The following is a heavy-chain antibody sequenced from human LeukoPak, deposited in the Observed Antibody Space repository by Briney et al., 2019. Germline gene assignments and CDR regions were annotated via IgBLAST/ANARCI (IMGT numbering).Heavy chain of an antibody. CDR3: AKDPWPYSSSFEYFQH. Sequence: PGGSLRLSCAASGFTFDTYGMNWVRQAPGKGLEWLSHIGSGGSTIYYADSVTGRFTISRDNAKNSLYLQMNSLRAEDTAVYYCAKDPWPYSSSFEYFQHWGQGTLVTVSS. V-gene: IGHV3-48*04. CDR2: IGSGGSTI. J-gene: IGHJ1*01. CDR1: GFTFDTYG. D-gene: IGHD6-13*01.